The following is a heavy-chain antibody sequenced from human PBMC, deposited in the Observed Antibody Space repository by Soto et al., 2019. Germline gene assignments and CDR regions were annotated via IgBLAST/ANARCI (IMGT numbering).Heavy chain of an antibody. J-gene: IGHJ4*02. CDR2: IIPILDTT. D-gene: IGHD4-4*01. CDR3: ASGGTTVNRRFDF. Sequence: QVQLVQSGSEVKKPGSSVRVSCKASGGTSSSYAITWMRQAPGQGLEWMGGIIPILDTTDYAQNFHGRVTFTADESTSTVYLELSSLTSEDTSVYYCASGGTTVNRRFDFWGQGTLVTVSS. CDR1: GGTSSSYA. V-gene: IGHV1-69*01.